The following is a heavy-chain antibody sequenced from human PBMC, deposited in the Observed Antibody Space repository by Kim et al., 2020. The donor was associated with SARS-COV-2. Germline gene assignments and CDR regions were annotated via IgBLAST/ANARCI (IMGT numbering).Heavy chain of an antibody. Sequence: ASVKVSCKASGYTFTSYYMHWVRQAPGQGLEWMGIINPSGGSTSYAQKFQGRVTMTRDTSTSTVYMELSSLRSEYTAVYYCARVGVFFRPKVNDAFDIWGQGTMVTVSS. D-gene: IGHD3-16*01. V-gene: IGHV1-46*01. J-gene: IGHJ3*02. CDR1: GYTFTSYY. CDR3: ARVGVFFRPKVNDAFDI. CDR2: INPSGGST.